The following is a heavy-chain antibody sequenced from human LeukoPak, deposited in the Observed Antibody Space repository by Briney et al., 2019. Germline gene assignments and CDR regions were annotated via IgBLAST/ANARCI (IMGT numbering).Heavy chain of an antibody. D-gene: IGHD4-17*01. CDR3: ARERAVTTYYYFDY. CDR1: GGSISSSYYY. V-gene: IGHV4-39*07. CDR2: IYTSGST. J-gene: IGHJ4*02. Sequence: SETLSLTCTVSGGSISSSYYYWGWIRQPPEKGLEWIGSIYTSGSTYYNPSLKSRVTISVDTSKNQFSLKLSSVTAADTAVYYRARERAVTTYYYFDYWGQGTLVTVSS.